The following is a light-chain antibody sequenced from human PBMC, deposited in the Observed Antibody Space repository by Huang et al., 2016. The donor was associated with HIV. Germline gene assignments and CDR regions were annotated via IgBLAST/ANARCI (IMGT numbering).Light chain of an antibody. J-gene: IGKJ3*01. Sequence: DIQMTQSPSSLSASVGDRVTITCQASEDISNFLNWYHQKPGKAPKLLIFDASTLDVGAPSRFSGGGSGTDFTLSSSSLQPEDIGTYYCQHYDKLHWTFGPGTTVDI. CDR2: DAS. CDR3: QHYDKLHWT. V-gene: IGKV1-33*01. CDR1: EDISNF.